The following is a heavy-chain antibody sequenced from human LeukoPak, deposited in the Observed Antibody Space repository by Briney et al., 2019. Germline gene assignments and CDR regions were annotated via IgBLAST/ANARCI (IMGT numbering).Heavy chain of an antibody. J-gene: IGHJ4*02. CDR3: AKFPVLAGGLFDY. Sequence: GGSLRLSCAASGFTFSTYWMSWVRQAPGKGLEWVSAISGSGGSTYYADSVKGRFTISRDNSKNTLYLQMNSLRAEDTAVYYCAKFPVLAGGLFDYWGQGTLVTVSS. CDR1: GFTFSTYW. CDR2: ISGSGGST. V-gene: IGHV3-23*01. D-gene: IGHD1-1*01.